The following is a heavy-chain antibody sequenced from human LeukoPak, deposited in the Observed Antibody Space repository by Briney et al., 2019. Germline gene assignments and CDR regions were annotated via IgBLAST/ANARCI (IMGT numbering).Heavy chain of an antibody. J-gene: IGHJ4*02. D-gene: IGHD2-15*01. Sequence: SETLSLTRTVSGGSISSSNYYWGWIRQPPGKGLEWIGSIYYSGSTYYNTSLKSRVTISVDTSKNQFYLKLSSVTAADTAVYYCASGGSCSALCLGNYWGQGTLVTVSS. CDR2: IYYSGST. CDR1: GGSISSSNYY. CDR3: ASGGSCSALCLGNY. V-gene: IGHV4-39*01.